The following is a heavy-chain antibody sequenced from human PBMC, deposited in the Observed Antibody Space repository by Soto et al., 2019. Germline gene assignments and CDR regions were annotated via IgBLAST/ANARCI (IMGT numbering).Heavy chain of an antibody. V-gene: IGHV3-23*01. J-gene: IGHJ6*02. Sequence: GGSLRLSCAASGFTFSSYAMSWVRQAPGKGLEWVSAISGSGGSTYYADSVKGRFTISRDNSKNTLYLQMNSLRAEDTAVYYCAKGLAAAGYYYYYGMDVWGQGTTVTVSS. CDR3: AKGLAAAGYYYYYGMDV. D-gene: IGHD6-13*01. CDR2: ISGSGGST. CDR1: GFTFSSYA.